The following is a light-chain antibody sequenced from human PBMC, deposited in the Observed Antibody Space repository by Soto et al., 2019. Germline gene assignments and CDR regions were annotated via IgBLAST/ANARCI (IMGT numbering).Light chain of an antibody. V-gene: IGLV2-14*01. Sequence: QSVLTQPASVSGSPGQSITISCTGTSSDVGGYNYVSWYQQHPGKAPKLMIYAVSNRPSGVSNRVSGSKSGNTASLTISGLQAEDEADYYCSSYTSSSTLLFGGGTKLTVL. CDR2: AVS. CDR1: SSDVGGYNY. CDR3: SSYTSSSTLL. J-gene: IGLJ2*01.